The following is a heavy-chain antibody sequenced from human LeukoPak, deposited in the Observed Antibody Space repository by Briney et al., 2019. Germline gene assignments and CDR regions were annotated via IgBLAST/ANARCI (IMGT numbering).Heavy chain of an antibody. V-gene: IGHV3-9*01. Sequence: PGGSLRLSCAASGFTFDDYAMHWVRQAPGKGLEWVSGISWNSGSIGYADSVKGRFTISRDNAKNSLYLQMNSLRAEDTALHYCAESLTRAAAGSFDYWGQGTLVTVSS. CDR1: GFTFDDYA. CDR3: AESLTRAAAGSFDY. J-gene: IGHJ4*02. D-gene: IGHD6-13*01. CDR2: ISWNSGSI.